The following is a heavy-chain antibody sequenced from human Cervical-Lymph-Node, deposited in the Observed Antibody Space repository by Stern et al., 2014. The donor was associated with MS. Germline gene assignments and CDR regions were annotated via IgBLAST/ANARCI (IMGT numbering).Heavy chain of an antibody. CDR1: GDSVSSGHYY. D-gene: IGHD2/OR15-2a*01. CDR3: ARGIVEY. CDR2: ISTSGST. J-gene: IGHJ4*02. Sequence: QVQLQESGPGLVKPSQTLSLTCTVSGDSVSSGHYYWNWIRQPAGKGLEWIGRISTSGSTNYNPSLKSRVTSSLSTSKNQFSLRLSSVTASDTAVYYCARGIVEYWGQGTLVTVSS. V-gene: IGHV4-61*02.